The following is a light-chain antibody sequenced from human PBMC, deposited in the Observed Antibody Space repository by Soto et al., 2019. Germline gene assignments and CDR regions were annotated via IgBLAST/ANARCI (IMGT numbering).Light chain of an antibody. Sequence: DIQMTQSPSTLSASVGDRVTITCRASQNIGIYLNWYQQKPGKAPKLLIYDASSLESGVPSGFSGSGSGTEFTLTISSLQPDDFATYYCQQYNSYLWTFGQGTKVDIK. CDR3: QQYNSYLWT. CDR1: QNIGIY. V-gene: IGKV1-5*01. CDR2: DAS. J-gene: IGKJ1*01.